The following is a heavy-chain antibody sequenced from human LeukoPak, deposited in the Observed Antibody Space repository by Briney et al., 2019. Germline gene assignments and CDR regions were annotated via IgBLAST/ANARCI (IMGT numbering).Heavy chain of an antibody. Sequence: SVKVSCKASGGTFSSYAISWVRQAPGQGLEWMGRIIPILGIANYAQKFQGRVTITADKSTSTAYMELSSLRAEDTAVYYCAKGGRGIGIAVVLYCFDYWGQGALVTVSS. CDR3: AKGGRGIGIAVVLYCFDY. CDR1: GGTFSSYA. CDR2: IIPILGIA. J-gene: IGHJ4*02. D-gene: IGHD6-19*01. V-gene: IGHV1-69*04.